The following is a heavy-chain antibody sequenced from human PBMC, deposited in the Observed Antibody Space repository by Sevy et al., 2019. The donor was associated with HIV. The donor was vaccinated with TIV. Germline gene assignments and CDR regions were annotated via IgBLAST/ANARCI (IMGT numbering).Heavy chain of an antibody. CDR2: IYYSGST. Sequence: SETLSLTCTVSGGSISTSSYYWGWIRQPPGKGLEWIGSIYYSGSTYYNPSLKSRVTISVDTSKNQFSLTLSSVTAADTAVHYCARLTYYYDSSGDGWFDPWGQGTLVTVSS. CDR3: ARLTYYYDSSGDGWFDP. CDR1: GGSISTSSYY. V-gene: IGHV4-39*01. D-gene: IGHD3-22*01. J-gene: IGHJ5*02.